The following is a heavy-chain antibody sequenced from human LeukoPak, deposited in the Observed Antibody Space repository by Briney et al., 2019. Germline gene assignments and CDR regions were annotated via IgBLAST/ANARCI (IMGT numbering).Heavy chain of an antibody. V-gene: IGHV3-7*03. J-gene: IGHJ4*02. CDR1: GFTFNNYD. CDR2: ISPDGSTK. CDR3: ATGASGSWDF. D-gene: IGHD6-13*01. Sequence: GGSLRLSCATSGFTFNNYDMSWVRQGPGKGLEWVANISPDGSTKYHMDSVKGRFTISRDNAKDSLYLEMSRLRDDDTAMYYCATGASGSWDFGGQGTLVTVSS.